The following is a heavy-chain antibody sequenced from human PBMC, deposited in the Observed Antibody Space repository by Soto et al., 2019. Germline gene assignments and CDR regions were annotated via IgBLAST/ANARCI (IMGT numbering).Heavy chain of an antibody. J-gene: IGHJ4*02. CDR3: ARQSGDSSGYLFDY. CDR1: GYSCTSYW. Sequence: GECLKSSCKGSGYSCTSYWISWVRQMPGKGLEWMGRIDPSDSYTNYSPSFQGHVTISADKSISTAYLQWSSLKASDTAMYYCARQSGDSSGYLFDYWGQGTLVTVSS. D-gene: IGHD3-22*01. CDR2: IDPSDSYT. V-gene: IGHV5-10-1*01.